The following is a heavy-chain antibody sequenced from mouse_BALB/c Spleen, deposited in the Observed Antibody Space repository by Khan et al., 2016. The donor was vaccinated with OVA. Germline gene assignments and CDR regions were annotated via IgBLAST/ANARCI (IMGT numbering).Heavy chain of an antibody. Sequence: QMQLEESGSGLVAPSQSLSITCTVSGFSLTSYGVSWIRQSPGKGLEWLGVIWGDGSTNYHSALISRLIISKDNSKSQVFLKLNSLQTDDTATYYCAKFTPDYYSMDQWGQGTSVTVSS. CDR1: GFSLTSYG. CDR2: IWGDGST. V-gene: IGHV2-3*01. CDR3: AKFTPDYYSMDQ. D-gene: IGHD1-1*01. J-gene: IGHJ4*01.